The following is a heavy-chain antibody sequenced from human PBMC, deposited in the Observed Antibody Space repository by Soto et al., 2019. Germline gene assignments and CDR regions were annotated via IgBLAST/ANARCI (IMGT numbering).Heavy chain of an antibody. Sequence: SETLSLTCTVSGGSISNYYWSWFRQPPGKGLEWIGSIYYSGGPNYNPSLKSRATISVDTSRNQFSLKLSSVTAADTAVYYCARANYFDYWGQGTLVTVSS. J-gene: IGHJ4*02. V-gene: IGHV4-59*01. CDR3: ARANYFDY. CDR2: IYYSGGP. CDR1: GGSISNYY.